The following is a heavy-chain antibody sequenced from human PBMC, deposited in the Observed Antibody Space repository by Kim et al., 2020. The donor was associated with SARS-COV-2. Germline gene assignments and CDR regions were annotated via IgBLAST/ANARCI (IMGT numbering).Heavy chain of an antibody. CDR3: ARGFGGYNWDY. V-gene: IGHV4-30-4*01. D-gene: IGHD3-10*01. CDR2: IYYSGST. CDR1: GGSISSGDYY. Sequence: SETLSLTCTVSGGSISSGDYYWSWIRQPPGKGLEWIGYIYYSGSTYYNPSPKSRVTISVDTSKNQFSLKLSSVTAADTAVYYCARGFGGYNWDYWGQGTLVTVSS. J-gene: IGHJ4*02.